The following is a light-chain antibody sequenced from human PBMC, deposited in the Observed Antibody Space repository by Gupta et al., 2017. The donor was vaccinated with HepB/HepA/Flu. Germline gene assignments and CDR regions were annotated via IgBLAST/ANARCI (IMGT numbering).Light chain of an antibody. CDR3: SSYTTSSTPVI. V-gene: IGLV2-14*03. Sequence: TQPASVSGSPGQSITISCTGTSSDVGGYNYVSWYQQHPGKAPKLVIYDVTNRPSGVSNRFSGSKSGNTASLTISGLQAEDEADYYCSSYTTSSTPVIFGGGTKLTVL. CDR1: SSDVGGYNY. J-gene: IGLJ2*01. CDR2: DVT.